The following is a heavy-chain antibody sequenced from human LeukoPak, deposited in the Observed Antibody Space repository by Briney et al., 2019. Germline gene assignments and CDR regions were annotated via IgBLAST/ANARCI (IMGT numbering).Heavy chain of an antibody. CDR2: INTDGTST. D-gene: IGHD6-13*01. CDR3: ARGLGGYTSSQAY. J-gene: IGHJ4*02. V-gene: IGHV3-74*01. CDR1: GFTVSSNY. Sequence: TGGSLRLSCAASGFTVSSNYMSWVRQAPGKGLVWVSRINTDGTSTNYADSVKGRFTISRDNAKNTLYLQMNSLRAEDTAVYYCARGLGGYTSSQAYWGQGTLVTVSS.